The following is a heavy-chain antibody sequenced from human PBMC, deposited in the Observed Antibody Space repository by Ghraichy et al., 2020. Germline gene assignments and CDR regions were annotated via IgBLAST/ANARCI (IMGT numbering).Heavy chain of an antibody. V-gene: IGHV4-30-4*01. CDR1: GGSISSGDYY. CDR3: ARYGAARPGFDY. CDR2: IYYSGST. Sequence: SETLSLTCTVSGGSISSGDYYWSWIRQPPGKGLEWIGFIYYSGSTYYNPSLKSRVTISVDTSKNQFSLKLSSVTAADTAVYYCARYGAARPGFDYWGQGTLVTVSS. D-gene: IGHD6-6*01. J-gene: IGHJ4*02.